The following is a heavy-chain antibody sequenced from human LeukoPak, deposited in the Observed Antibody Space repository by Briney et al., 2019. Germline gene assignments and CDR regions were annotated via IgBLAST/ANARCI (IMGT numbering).Heavy chain of an antibody. CDR2: IKSKTDGGTT. D-gene: IGHD5-18*01. CDR1: GFTFSNAW. J-gene: IGHJ6*02. V-gene: IGHV3-15*01. CDR3: ARDLIQLWFSGYYYGMDV. Sequence: GGSLRLSCAASGFTFSNAWMSWVRQAPGKGLEWVGRIKSKTDGGTTDYAAPVKGRFTISRDDSKNTLYLQMNSLRAEDTAVYYCARDLIQLWFSGYYYGMDVWGQGTTVTVSS.